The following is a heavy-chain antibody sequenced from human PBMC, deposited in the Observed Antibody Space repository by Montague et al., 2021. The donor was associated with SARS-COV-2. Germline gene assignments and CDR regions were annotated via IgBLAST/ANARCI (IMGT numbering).Heavy chain of an antibody. CDR2: IYYSGST. CDR3: AREEWFGALHDAFDI. V-gene: IGHV4-59*01. Sequence: SETLSLTCTVAGGSISSYYWSWIRQPPGKGLEWIGYIYYSGSTNYNPSLKSRVTISVDTSKNQFSLKLSPVTAADTAVYYCAREEWFGALHDAFDIWGQGAMVTVSS. J-gene: IGHJ3*02. D-gene: IGHD3-10*01. CDR1: GGSISSYY.